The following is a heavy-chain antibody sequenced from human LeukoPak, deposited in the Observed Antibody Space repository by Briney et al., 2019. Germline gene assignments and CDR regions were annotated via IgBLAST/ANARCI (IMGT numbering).Heavy chain of an antibody. CDR2: IRNDGTEI. D-gene: IGHD6-13*01. V-gene: IGHV3-30*02. CDR1: GFPFNTYN. CDR3: AKDQGSSWYYSYYFDY. Sequence: PGGSLRLSCAAPGFPFNTYNLHWIRQAPGRGLEWVSFIRNDGTEIHYADFAKGRFTISRDNSKNTLYLQMNSLRAEDTAVYYCAKDQGSSWYYSYYFDYWGQGTLVTVSS. J-gene: IGHJ4*02.